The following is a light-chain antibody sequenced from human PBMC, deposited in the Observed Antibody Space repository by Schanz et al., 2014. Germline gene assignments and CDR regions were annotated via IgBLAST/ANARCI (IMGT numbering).Light chain of an antibody. CDR3: QSFDSSLTHRV. J-gene: IGLJ3*02. CDR1: SSNIGAPYD. Sequence: QSVLTQPPSVSGAPGQRVTISCTGTSSNIGAPYDVHWYQQLPGTAPKLLIYGDNNRPSGVPDRFSASKSGTSASLAITGLQAEDEADYYCQSFDSSLTHRVFGGGTKLTVL. V-gene: IGLV1-40*01. CDR2: GDN.